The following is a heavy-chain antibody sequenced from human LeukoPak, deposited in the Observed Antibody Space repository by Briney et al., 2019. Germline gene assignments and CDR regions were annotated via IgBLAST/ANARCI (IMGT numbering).Heavy chain of an antibody. Sequence: PSETLSLTCTVSGASVSSYYWNWIQQPPGKGLEWIAYIHYSGSTNYNPSLRSRVAMSVDTSKNQFSLRLRSVTATDTAVYYCAGNSASSSGNEPSWGQGTLVTVSS. CDR2: IHYSGST. CDR3: AGNSASSSGNEPS. V-gene: IGHV4-59*08. D-gene: IGHD4-23*01. CDR1: GASVSSYY. J-gene: IGHJ5*02.